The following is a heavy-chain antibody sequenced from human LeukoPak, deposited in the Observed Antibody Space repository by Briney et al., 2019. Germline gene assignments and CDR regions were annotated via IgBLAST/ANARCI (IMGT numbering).Heavy chain of an antibody. CDR1: GFTFSSYS. J-gene: IGHJ6*03. CDR2: ISSSSSYI. D-gene: IGHD6-13*01. CDR3: ARDSASSWYYYYYYMDV. V-gene: IGHV3-21*01. Sequence: GGSLRLSCAASGFTFSSYSMNWVRQAPGKGLEWVSSISSSSSYIYYADSVKGRFTISRDNAKNSLYLQMNSLRAEDTAVYYCARDSASSWYYYYYYMDVWGKGTTVTISS.